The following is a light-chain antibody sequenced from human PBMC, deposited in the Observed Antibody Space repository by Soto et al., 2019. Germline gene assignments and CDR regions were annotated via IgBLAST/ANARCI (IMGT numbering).Light chain of an antibody. Sequence: EIVLTQSPGTLSLSPGERVTLSCRASQNVRTNYLACYHQKPGQAPRLLIYSASTRATGVPARFSGSGSGTEFTLTISSLQSEDFAVYYCQQYNTWPPYTFGQGTKVDI. CDR1: QNVRTN. J-gene: IGKJ2*01. CDR3: QQYNTWPPYT. CDR2: SAS. V-gene: IGKV3-15*01.